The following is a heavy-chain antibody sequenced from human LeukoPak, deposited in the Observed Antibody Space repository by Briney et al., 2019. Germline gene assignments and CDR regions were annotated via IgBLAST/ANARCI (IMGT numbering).Heavy chain of an antibody. Sequence: ASVKVSCKVSGYTLTELSMHWVRQATGQGLEWMGWMNPNSGDTGYAQKFQGRVTITRNTSISTAYMELSSLRSEDTAVYYCARWGSIAVAGTQIDYWGQGTLVTVSS. V-gene: IGHV1-8*03. D-gene: IGHD6-19*01. CDR1: GYTLTELS. CDR2: MNPNSGDT. J-gene: IGHJ4*02. CDR3: ARWGSIAVAGTQIDY.